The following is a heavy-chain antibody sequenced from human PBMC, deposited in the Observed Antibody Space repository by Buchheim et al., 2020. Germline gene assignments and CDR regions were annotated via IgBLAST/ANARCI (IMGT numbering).Heavy chain of an antibody. Sequence: EVQLVESGGGLVKPGGSLRLSCAASGFTFSSYSMNWVRQAPGKGLEWVSSISSSSSYIYYADSVKGRFTMSRDNGKKSLYPQMNSLRAEDTAVYYCARDHRSPWLGSYPYWGQGTL. CDR3: ARDHRSPWLGSYPY. J-gene: IGHJ4*02. CDR2: ISSSSSYI. V-gene: IGHV3-21*01. D-gene: IGHD3-10*01. CDR1: GFTFSSYS.